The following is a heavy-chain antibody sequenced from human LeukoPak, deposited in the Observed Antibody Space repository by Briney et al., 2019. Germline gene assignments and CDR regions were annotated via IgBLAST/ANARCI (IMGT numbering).Heavy chain of an antibody. Sequence: PSATLSLTCTVSGASMSSYYWTWLRQPPGKGLEWIGYIYSSGSTNSNPSLKSRVTISVDTSKNQFSLNLSSVTAADTAGYYCARGGEAGLADWGQGTLVTVSS. CDR3: ARGGEAGLAD. CDR1: GASMSSYY. D-gene: IGHD4-17*01. J-gene: IGHJ4*02. CDR2: IYSSGST. V-gene: IGHV4-59*01.